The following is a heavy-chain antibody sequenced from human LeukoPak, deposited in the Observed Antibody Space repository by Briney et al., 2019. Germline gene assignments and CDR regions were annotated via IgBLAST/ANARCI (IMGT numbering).Heavy chain of an antibody. Sequence: PSETLSLTCTVSGASISSGSHHWSWIPQPAGKGLEWIGRIYTSGSTNYNPSLKSRVSISVDMSKNQFSLKLSSVTAADTAVYYCARDKGGFLYFGEYDPWGQGTLVTVSS. D-gene: IGHD3-10*01. CDR1: GASISSGSHH. CDR2: IYTSGST. J-gene: IGHJ5*02. V-gene: IGHV4-61*02. CDR3: ARDKGGFLYFGEYDP.